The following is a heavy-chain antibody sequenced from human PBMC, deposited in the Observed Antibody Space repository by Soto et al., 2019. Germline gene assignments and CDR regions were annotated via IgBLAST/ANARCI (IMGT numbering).Heavy chain of an antibody. CDR3: RGLYYYDSSGYYRGAFDI. D-gene: IGHD3-22*01. CDR2: INSDGSST. J-gene: IGHJ3*02. Sequence: GGSLRLSCAASGFTFSSYWMHWVRQAPGKGLVWVSRINSDGSSTSYADSVKGRFTISRDNAKNTLYLQMNSLRAEDTAVYYCRGLYYYDSSGYYRGAFDIWGQGTMVT. V-gene: IGHV3-74*01. CDR1: GFTFSSYW.